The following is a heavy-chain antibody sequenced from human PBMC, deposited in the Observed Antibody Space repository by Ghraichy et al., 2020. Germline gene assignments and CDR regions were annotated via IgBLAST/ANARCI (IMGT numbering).Heavy chain of an antibody. CDR2: INVGNGNT. D-gene: IGHD3-10*01. V-gene: IGHV1-3*01. Sequence: ASVKVSCKASGYTFTNYAIHWVRQAPGQRLEWMGRINVGNGNTKYSQKFEGRVTITRDTSARTAYMELSSLRSEDTALYYCARDRGNFGELLSDFWGQGTLVTVSS. CDR3: ARDRGNFGELLSDF. J-gene: IGHJ4*02. CDR1: GYTFTNYA.